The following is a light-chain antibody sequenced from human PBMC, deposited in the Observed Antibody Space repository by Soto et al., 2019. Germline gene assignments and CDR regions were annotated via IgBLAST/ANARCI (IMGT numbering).Light chain of an antibody. Sequence: EIVMTQSPATLSVSPGERASLSCRASQSVNNNLAWYQQKPGQAPRLLIYGASTRATGIPARFSGSVSGSDFTLTISSRQSEDFAIYYCQQYNNWWTFGQGTKVEIK. V-gene: IGKV3-15*01. CDR1: QSVNNN. CDR2: GAS. CDR3: QQYNNWWT. J-gene: IGKJ1*01.